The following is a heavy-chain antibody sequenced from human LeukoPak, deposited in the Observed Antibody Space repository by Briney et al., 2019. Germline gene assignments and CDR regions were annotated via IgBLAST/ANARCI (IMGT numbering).Heavy chain of an antibody. CDR3: ARYRMVSYYFDN. V-gene: IGHV3-74*01. Sequence: GGSLRLSCAASGFTFKSYWMYWVRQAPGKGLVWVSRINTDGNTTTYADSVKGRFTISRDNANNMVYLQMNSLRAEDTAVYYCARYRMVSYYFDNWGQGSLVTVSS. CDR2: INTDGNTT. D-gene: IGHD2-21*01. CDR1: GFTFKSYW. J-gene: IGHJ4*02.